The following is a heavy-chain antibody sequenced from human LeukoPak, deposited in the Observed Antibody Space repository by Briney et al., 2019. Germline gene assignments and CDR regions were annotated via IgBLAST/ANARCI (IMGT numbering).Heavy chain of an antibody. J-gene: IGHJ4*02. CDR1: GDTINSYH. CDR2: IHMSGST. V-gene: IGHV4-4*07. CDR3: ARDDSSRDDSGGYHY. D-gene: IGHD3-22*01. Sequence: SETLSLTCTVSGDTINSYHWSWIRQPAGKRLEWIGRIHMSGSTNYNPSLRSRVAISMDNSKNQFSLKLKSVTAADTAAYFCARDDSSRDDSGGYHYWGQGTLITVSS.